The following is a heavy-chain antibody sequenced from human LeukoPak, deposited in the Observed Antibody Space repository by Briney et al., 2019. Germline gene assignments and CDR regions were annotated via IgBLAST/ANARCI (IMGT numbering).Heavy chain of an antibody. CDR3: ARVLMIAVHFDY. CDR1: GCFISSSSYY. CDR2: IYYSGST. Sequence: SETLSLTCTFSGCFISSSSYYWGWIRQPPGKGLEWLGSIYYSGSTYYNPSLKSRVTISVDTSKNQFSLKLSSVTAADTAVYYCARVLMIAVHFDYWGQGTLVTVSS. D-gene: IGHD3-22*01. V-gene: IGHV4-39*07. J-gene: IGHJ4*02.